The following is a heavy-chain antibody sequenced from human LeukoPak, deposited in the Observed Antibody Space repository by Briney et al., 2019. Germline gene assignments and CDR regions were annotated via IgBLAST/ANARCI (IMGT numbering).Heavy chain of an antibody. V-gene: IGHV3-21*01. J-gene: IGHJ3*02. CDR1: GFTFSSYS. Sequence: GGSLRLSYAASGFTFSSYSMNWVRQAPGKGLEWVSSISSSSSYIYYADSVKGRFTISRDNAKNSLYLQMNSLRAEDTAVYYCARDKVGIQLYDAFDIWGQGTMVTVSS. CDR3: ARDKVGIQLYDAFDI. D-gene: IGHD5-18*01. CDR2: ISSSSSYI.